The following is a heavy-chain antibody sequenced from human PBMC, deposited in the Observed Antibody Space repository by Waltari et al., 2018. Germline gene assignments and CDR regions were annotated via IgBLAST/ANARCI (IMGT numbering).Heavy chain of an antibody. Sequence: QVQLVQSGAEVKKPGSSVKVSCKASGGTFSSYAISWVRQAPGQGLAVMGGIIPIFGTANYAQKFQGRVTITADKSTSTAYMELSSLRSEDTAVYYCAREGPSSSYFDYWGQGTLVTVSS. CDR2: IIPIFGTA. V-gene: IGHV1-69*14. CDR3: AREGPSSSYFDY. D-gene: IGHD6-13*01. CDR1: GGTFSSYA. J-gene: IGHJ4*02.